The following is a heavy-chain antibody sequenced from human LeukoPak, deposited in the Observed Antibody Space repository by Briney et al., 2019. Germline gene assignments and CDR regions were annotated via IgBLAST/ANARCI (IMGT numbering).Heavy chain of an antibody. Sequence: GASVKVSCKASGYTFPSYAMHWVRQAPGQRLEWMGWINAGNGNTKYSQEFQGRVTITRDTSASTAYMELSSLRSEGMAVYYCARGGYSYALDYWGQGTLVTVSS. CDR1: GYTFPSYA. V-gene: IGHV1-3*03. CDR3: ARGGYSYALDY. CDR2: INAGNGNT. D-gene: IGHD5-18*01. J-gene: IGHJ4*02.